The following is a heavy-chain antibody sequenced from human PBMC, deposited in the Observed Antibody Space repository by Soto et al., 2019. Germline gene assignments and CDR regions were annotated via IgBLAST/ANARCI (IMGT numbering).Heavy chain of an antibody. Sequence: QLVQYGAEVKQPGASVKVSCKASGYTFTSHAMHWVRQAPGQRLEWMGWINSANGNTKYSQKFQGRATITRDTSASTAYMELSSLRSEDTAVYFCARGSSDWLPYFDYWGQGSLVTVSS. V-gene: IGHV1-3*01. CDR2: INSANGNT. CDR1: GYTFTSHA. J-gene: IGHJ4*02. CDR3: ARGSSDWLPYFDY. D-gene: IGHD3-9*01.